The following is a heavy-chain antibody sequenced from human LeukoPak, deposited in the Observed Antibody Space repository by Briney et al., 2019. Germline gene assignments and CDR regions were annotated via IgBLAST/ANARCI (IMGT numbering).Heavy chain of an antibody. V-gene: IGHV3-30*18. J-gene: IGHJ4*02. D-gene: IGHD1-26*01. CDR3: AKADSGSSYGY. CDR1: GFTFSTYD. CDR2: ISHDGSNK. Sequence: GGSLRLSCAASGFTFSTYDMYWVRQAPGKGLEWVATISHDGSNKYYGDSVDGRFTISRDNSQNTLYLHMNSLRAEDSAVYYCAKADSGSSYGYWGQGTLVTVSS.